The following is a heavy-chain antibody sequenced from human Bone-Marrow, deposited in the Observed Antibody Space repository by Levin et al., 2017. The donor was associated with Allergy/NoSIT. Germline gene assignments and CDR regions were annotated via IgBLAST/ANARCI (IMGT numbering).Heavy chain of an antibody. Sequence: PGESLKISCAASGFTFSSYGMHWVRQAPGKGLEWVAVISYDGSNKYYADSVKGRFTISRDNSKNTLYLQMNSLRAEDTAVYYCAKDLSAIIVATLSYYYGMDVWGQGTTVTVSS. CDR1: GFTFSSYG. V-gene: IGHV3-30*18. J-gene: IGHJ6*02. D-gene: IGHD5-12*01. CDR3: AKDLSAIIVATLSYYYGMDV. CDR2: ISYDGSNK.